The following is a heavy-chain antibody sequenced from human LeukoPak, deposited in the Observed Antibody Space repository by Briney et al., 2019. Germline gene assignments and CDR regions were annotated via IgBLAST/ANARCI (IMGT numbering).Heavy chain of an antibody. CDR1: GYTFTRAG. V-gene: IGHV1-18*01. Sequence: ASVKVSCKASGYTFTRAGISWVRQAPGQGLQWMGWISGFNGNTNYAQNLQDRVTMTTDTSTSTAYMELRSLRSDDTAVYYCARDDEGPPRWFDPWGQETLVTVSS. J-gene: IGHJ5*02. CDR2: ISGFNGNT. CDR3: ARDDEGPPRWFDP.